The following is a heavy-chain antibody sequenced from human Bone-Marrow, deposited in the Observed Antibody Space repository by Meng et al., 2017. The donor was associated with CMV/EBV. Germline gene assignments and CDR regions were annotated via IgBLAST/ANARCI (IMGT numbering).Heavy chain of an antibody. CDR2: IWYDGSNK. D-gene: IGHD2-15*01. V-gene: IGHV3-33*01. CDR3: SVAATPYYYYGMDV. J-gene: IGHJ6*02. CDR1: GFTFSSYG. Sequence: GESLKISCAASGFTFSSYGMHWVRQAPGKGLEWVAVIWYDGSNKYYADSVKGRFTISRDNSKKTLYLQMNSLRAEDTAVYYCSVAATPYYYYGMDVWGQGTTVTVSS.